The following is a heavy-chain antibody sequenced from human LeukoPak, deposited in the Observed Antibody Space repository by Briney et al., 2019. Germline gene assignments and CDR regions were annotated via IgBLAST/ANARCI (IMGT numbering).Heavy chain of an antibody. D-gene: IGHD4-17*01. CDR3: ARVVDHDYGDYYLDY. Sequence: GGSLRLSCAASGFTFSSYAMSWVRQAPGKGLEWVSVIYDGGFTEYTDSVKGRLTISRDNSKNTLYLQMNSLRAEDTAVYYCARVVDHDYGDYYLDYWGQGTLVTVSS. CDR1: GFTFSSYA. V-gene: IGHV3-53*01. J-gene: IGHJ4*02. CDR2: IYDGGFT.